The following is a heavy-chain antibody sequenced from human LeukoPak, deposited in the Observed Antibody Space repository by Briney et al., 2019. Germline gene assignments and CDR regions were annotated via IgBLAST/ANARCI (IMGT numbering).Heavy chain of an antibody. Sequence: SETLSLTCTVSGGSISSSSYYWGWIRQPPGKGLEWIGSIYYSGSTNYNPSLKSRVTISVDTSKNQFSLKLSSVTAADTAVYYCARATAGTTYYYYYYMDVWGKGTTVTISS. CDR3: ARATAGTTYYYYYYMDV. CDR2: IYYSGST. D-gene: IGHD1-1*01. V-gene: IGHV4-39*07. J-gene: IGHJ6*03. CDR1: GGSISSSSYY.